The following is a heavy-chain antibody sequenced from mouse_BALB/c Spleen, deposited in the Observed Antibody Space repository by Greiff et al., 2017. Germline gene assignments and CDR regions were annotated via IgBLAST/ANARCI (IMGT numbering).Heavy chain of an antibody. CDR2: INPDSSTI. D-gene: IGHD4-1*01. Sequence: EVHLVESGGGLVQPGGSLKLSCAASGFAFSRYWLCWVRQAPGKGLEWIGEINPDSSTINYTPSLKDKFIISRDNAKNTLYLKMSKVRSEDTDLYYCARPANWDYIDDWGQGTTRTVAS. CDR1: GFAFSRYW. J-gene: IGHJ2*01. V-gene: IGHV4-1*02. CDR3: ARPANWDYIDD.